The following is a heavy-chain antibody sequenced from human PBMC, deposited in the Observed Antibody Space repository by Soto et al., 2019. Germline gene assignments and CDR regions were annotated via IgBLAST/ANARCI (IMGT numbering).Heavy chain of an antibody. V-gene: IGHV3-33*01. D-gene: IGHD5-12*01. CDR3: ARAGGGWLQFDY. CDR1: GFTFSSYG. CDR2: IWYDGSNK. Sequence: QVQLVESGGGVVQPGRSLRLSCAASGFTFSSYGMHWVRQAPGKGLEWVAVIWYDGSNKYYADSVKGRFTISRDNSNNTLYLQMNSLRAEDTAVYYCARAGGGWLQFDYWGQGTLVTVSS. J-gene: IGHJ4*02.